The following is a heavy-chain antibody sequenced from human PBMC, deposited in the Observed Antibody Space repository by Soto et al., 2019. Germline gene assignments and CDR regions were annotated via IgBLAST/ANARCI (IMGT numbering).Heavy chain of an antibody. Sequence: QVQLVQSGAEVKKPGASVKVSCKASGYTFTSYGISSVRQAPGQGLEWMGWISAYNGNTNYAQKLQGRVTLTTDTATTSAFMGLGSVRSDATAVYYWARGGGFIAAAGTGDWFDPWGQGTLVTVSS. CDR3: ARGGGFIAAAGTGDWFDP. CDR2: ISAYNGNT. CDR1: GYTFTSYG. J-gene: IGHJ5*02. D-gene: IGHD6-13*01. V-gene: IGHV1-18*04.